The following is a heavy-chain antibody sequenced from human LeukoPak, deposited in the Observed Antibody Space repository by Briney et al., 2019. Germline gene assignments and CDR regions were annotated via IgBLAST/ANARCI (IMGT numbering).Heavy chain of an antibody. D-gene: IGHD5/OR15-5a*01. CDR1: GDSTNNYY. CDR3: ARHYPRGEVARLGFFYY. V-gene: IGHV4-59*08. Sequence: SETLTLTCTVSGDSTNNYYWSWIRQPPGKGLEWIGYIYYSGSTNYNPSLKSRVTISVDTSKNQFSLNLSSVTAADTAVYYCARHYPRGEVARLGFFYYWGKGTLVTVSS. CDR2: IYYSGST. J-gene: IGHJ4*02.